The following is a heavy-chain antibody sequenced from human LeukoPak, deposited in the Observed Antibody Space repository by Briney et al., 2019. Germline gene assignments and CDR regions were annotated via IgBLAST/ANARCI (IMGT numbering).Heavy chain of an antibody. CDR2: IPHDGSNK. Sequence: PGGSLRLSCAASGFTFSSYWMSWVRQAPGKGLEWVAFIPHDGSNKYYADSVKGRFTISRDNSKNTLYLQMNSLRAEDTAVYYCAKGDTSWGQGTLVTVSS. V-gene: IGHV3-30*02. J-gene: IGHJ4*02. CDR3: AKGDTS. D-gene: IGHD5-18*01. CDR1: GFTFSSYW.